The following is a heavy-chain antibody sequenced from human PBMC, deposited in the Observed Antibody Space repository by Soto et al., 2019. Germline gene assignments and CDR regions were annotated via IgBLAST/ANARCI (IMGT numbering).Heavy chain of an antibody. D-gene: IGHD1-26*01. CDR1: GFSLNTDEVS. CDR2: IYRDDDK. Sequence: QITLRESGPTLVRPTQTLTLTCTSSGFSLNTDEVSVSWIRQPPGKAPEWLALIYRDDDKRYKPSLKNRVTIDKDPSKNQVVLTMSNMSPVDKAMSYCAQGRAEWAYFDFWGQGTPVTVSS. J-gene: IGHJ4*02. CDR3: AQGRAEWAYFDF. V-gene: IGHV2-5*02.